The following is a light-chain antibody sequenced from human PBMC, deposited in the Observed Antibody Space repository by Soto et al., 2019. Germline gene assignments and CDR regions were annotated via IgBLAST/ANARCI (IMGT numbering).Light chain of an antibody. CDR2: DAS. CDR1: QSVSNY. Sequence: EIVLAQSPATLSLSPGERVTLSCRASQSVSNYLAWYQQKPGQAPRLLIYDASNREPGIPARFSGSGSGTDVTLTITSLAPDDFAVYYCQQRSIWPPLFGPGTKVDIK. V-gene: IGKV3-11*01. J-gene: IGKJ3*01. CDR3: QQRSIWPPL.